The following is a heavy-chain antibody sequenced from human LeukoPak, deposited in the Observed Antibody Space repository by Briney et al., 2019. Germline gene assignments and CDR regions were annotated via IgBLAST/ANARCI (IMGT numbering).Heavy chain of an antibody. CDR1: GFTFNSYS. CDR3: ARDAAGPFDR. V-gene: IGHV3-21*01. D-gene: IGHD1-14*01. CDR2: ISSSSSYI. J-gene: IGHJ4*02. Sequence: GGSLRLSCAASGFTFNSYSMNWVRQAPGKGLEWVSSISSSSSYIYYADSVKGRFTISRDNSKNTLYLQMNSLRAEDTAVYYCARDAAGPFDRWGQGTLVTVSS.